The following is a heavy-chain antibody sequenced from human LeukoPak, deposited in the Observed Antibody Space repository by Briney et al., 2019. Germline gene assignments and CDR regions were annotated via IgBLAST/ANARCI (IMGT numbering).Heavy chain of an antibody. V-gene: IGHV3-30-3*01. D-gene: IGHD1-26*01. CDR1: RFTFSSYA. Sequence: GRSLRLSCAASRFTFSSYAMHWVRQAPGKGLEWVAVISYDGSNKYYADSVKGRFTISRDNSKNTLYLQMNSLRAEDTAVYYCASFPVSGSLDAFDIWGQGTMVTVSS. CDR3: ASFPVSGSLDAFDI. J-gene: IGHJ3*02. CDR2: ISYDGSNK.